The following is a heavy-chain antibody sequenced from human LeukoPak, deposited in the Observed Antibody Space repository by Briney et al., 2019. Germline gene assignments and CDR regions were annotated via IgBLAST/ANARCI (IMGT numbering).Heavy chain of an antibody. D-gene: IGHD4-17*01. CDR2: ITTTNDYI. J-gene: IGHJ4*01. CDR3: AKVADYGDYAPLGH. CDR1: GFSFSSYA. V-gene: IGHV3-21*01. Sequence: GGSLRLSCAASGFSFSSYAMTWVRQAPGKGLQWVSSITTTNDYIYYSDSVKGRFTISRDNAKNSLYLQMNSLRAEDTAVYYCAKVADYGDYAPLGHWGQGTLVTVSS.